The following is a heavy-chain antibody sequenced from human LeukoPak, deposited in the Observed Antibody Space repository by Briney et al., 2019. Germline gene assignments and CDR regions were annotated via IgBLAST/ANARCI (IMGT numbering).Heavy chain of an antibody. D-gene: IGHD3-22*01. J-gene: IGHJ4*02. V-gene: IGHV3-30*02. CDR1: GFTFNSYG. Sequence: GGSLRLSCAASGFTFNSYGMHWVRQAPGKGLEWVAYIGHDGSNKYYADSVKGRFTISRDSSKNTLYLQMISLRAEDTAVYYCAGDVRIYYYDISPDYWGQGPLVTVSS. CDR3: AGDVRIYYYDISPDY. CDR2: IGHDGSNK.